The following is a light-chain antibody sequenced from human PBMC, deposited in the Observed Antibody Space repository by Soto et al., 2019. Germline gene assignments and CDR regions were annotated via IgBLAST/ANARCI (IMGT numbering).Light chain of an antibody. CDR2: GAS. CDR3: QQYNEWPRT. V-gene: IGKV3-15*01. Sequence: EVLMTQSPGTLSVSPGERATLSCRASQSVGGNLAWYQQRPGQPPRLLIYGASTRDSGIPARFSGSGSGTDFTLTISSLQSEDFAVYHCQQYNEWPRTFGQGTVVEIK. J-gene: IGKJ1*01. CDR1: QSVGGN.